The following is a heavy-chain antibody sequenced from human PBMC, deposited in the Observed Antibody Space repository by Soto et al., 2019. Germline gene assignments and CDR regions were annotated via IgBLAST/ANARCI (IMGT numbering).Heavy chain of an antibody. Sequence: PSQTLSLTCAISGDSVSSNSAAWNWIRPSPSRGLEWLGRTYYRSKWYNDYAVSVKSRITINPDTSKNQFSLQLNSVTPEDTAVYYCARDAPYDYVWGSYRSYTYGMDVWGQGTTVTVLL. J-gene: IGHJ6*02. CDR3: ARDAPYDYVWGSYRSYTYGMDV. CDR1: GDSVSSNSAA. CDR2: TYYRSKWYN. V-gene: IGHV6-1*01. D-gene: IGHD3-16*02.